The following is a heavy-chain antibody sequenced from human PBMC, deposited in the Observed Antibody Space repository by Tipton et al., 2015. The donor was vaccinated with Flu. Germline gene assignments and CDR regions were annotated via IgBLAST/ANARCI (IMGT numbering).Heavy chain of an antibody. J-gene: IGHJ4*02. CDR3: AKDLEIRSGAGQLVVY. V-gene: IGHV3-23*01. D-gene: IGHD6-6*01. CDR2: ISGSGGST. Sequence: SLRLSCAASGFTFSSYAMSWVRQAPGKGLEWVSAISGSGGSTYYADSVKGRFTISRDNSKNTLYLQMNSLRAEDTAVYYCAKDLEIRSGAGQLVVYWGQGTLVTVSS. CDR1: GFTFSSYA.